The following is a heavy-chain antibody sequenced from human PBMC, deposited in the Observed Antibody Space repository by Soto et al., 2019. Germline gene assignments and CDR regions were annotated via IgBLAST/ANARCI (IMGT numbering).Heavy chain of an antibody. CDR2: IYFSGST. V-gene: IGHV4-31*03. D-gene: IGHD6-13*01. CDR3: ARDLDGSKCLDI. Sequence: QVQLQESGPGLVKPSQTLSLTCTVSGGSISSGGYYWNWIRQHPGKGLEWIGYIYFSGSTYYNPSLKSRISMSVDTSENQFSLKLNSVTAADTAVYYCARDLDGSKCLDIWGQGTMVTVSS. J-gene: IGHJ3*02. CDR1: GGSISSGGYY.